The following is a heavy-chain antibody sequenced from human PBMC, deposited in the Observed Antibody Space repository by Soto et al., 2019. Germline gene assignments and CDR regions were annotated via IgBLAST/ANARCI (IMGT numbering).Heavy chain of an antibody. Sequence: GGSLRLSCAASGFTFSSYGMHWVRQAPGKGLEWVAVISYDGSDKYSGDSVKGRFTISRDDSKNTLYLQMNSLRVEDTAIYYCAKTAGYDYVWGSSGLDPWGQGTLVTVSS. CDR2: ISYDGSDK. J-gene: IGHJ5*02. CDR3: AKTAGYDYVWGSSGLDP. CDR1: GFTFSSYG. V-gene: IGHV3-30*18. D-gene: IGHD3-16*01.